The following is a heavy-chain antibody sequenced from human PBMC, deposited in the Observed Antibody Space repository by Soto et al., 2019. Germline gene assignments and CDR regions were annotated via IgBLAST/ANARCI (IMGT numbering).Heavy chain of an antibody. V-gene: IGHV4-31*03. Sequence: QVQLQESGPGLVKPSQTLSLTCTVSGASITSGGYSWSWIRQHPGKGLEWIGYIYYSGSTYYNPSLQSRVTISVDTSKNQFSLKLSSVTAADTAVYYCTRSIQHWGQGTLVTVSS. CDR2: IYYSGST. J-gene: IGHJ1*01. CDR1: GASITSGGYS. CDR3: TRSIQH.